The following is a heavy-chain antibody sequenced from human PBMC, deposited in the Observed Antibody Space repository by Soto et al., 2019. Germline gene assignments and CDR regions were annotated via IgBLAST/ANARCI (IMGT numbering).Heavy chain of an antibody. CDR1: GFTFSSYA. D-gene: IGHD2-2*02. V-gene: IGHV3-23*01. Sequence: GGSLRLSCAASGFTFSSYAMNWVRQAPGKGLEWVSFISISGGSTHSADSVKGRFTISRDNSKNTLYLQMNSLRAEDTAVYYCAKDVCSMSSCYNYYFDHWGLGTLVTVSS. CDR2: ISISGGST. CDR3: AKDVCSMSSCYNYYFDH. J-gene: IGHJ4*02.